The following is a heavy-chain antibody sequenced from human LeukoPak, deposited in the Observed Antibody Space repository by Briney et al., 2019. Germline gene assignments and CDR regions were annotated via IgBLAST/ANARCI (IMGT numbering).Heavy chain of an antibody. CDR3: ARGDYTDPLNWFDP. D-gene: IGHD4-11*01. CDR1: GGSFSGYY. CDR2: INHSGST. Sequence: PSETLSLTCAVYGGSFSGYYWSWIRQPPGKGREWIGEINHSGSTNYNPSLKSRVTISVDTSKNQFSLKLSSVTAADTAVYYCARGDYTDPLNWFDPWGQGTLVTVSS. J-gene: IGHJ5*02. V-gene: IGHV4-34*01.